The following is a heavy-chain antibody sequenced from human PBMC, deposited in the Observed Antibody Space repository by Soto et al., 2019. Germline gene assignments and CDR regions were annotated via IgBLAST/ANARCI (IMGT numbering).Heavy chain of an antibody. J-gene: IGHJ4*02. CDR1: GESISSSSYY. CDR2: IYYSGRT. Sequence: SETLSLTCIVSGESISSSSYYWGWIRQPPGKGLEWIGSIYYSGRTYYNPSFKSRVTISIDTSKNQFSLKLSSVTATDTAVYYCARQRTTVVTQAYFDHWGQGAQVTVSS. D-gene: IGHD2-21*02. V-gene: IGHV4-39*01. CDR3: ARQRTTVVTQAYFDH.